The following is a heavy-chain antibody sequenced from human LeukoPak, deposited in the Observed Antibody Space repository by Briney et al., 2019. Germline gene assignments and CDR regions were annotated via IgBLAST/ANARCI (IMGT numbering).Heavy chain of an antibody. Sequence: PGGSLRLSCAASGFTFSAYGMSWFRQAPGKGLEWVSAITYSSGNTYYADSVKGRFTISRDNSKNTLYLQMNSLRAEDTALYYCAKDGTGCGGDCYSDYWGQGTLVTV. CDR2: ITYSSGNT. J-gene: IGHJ4*02. V-gene: IGHV3-23*01. CDR1: GFTFSAYG. D-gene: IGHD2-21*02. CDR3: AKDGTGCGGDCYSDY.